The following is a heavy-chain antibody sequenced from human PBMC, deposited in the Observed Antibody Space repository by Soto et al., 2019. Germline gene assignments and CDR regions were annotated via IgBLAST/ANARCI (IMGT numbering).Heavy chain of an antibody. D-gene: IGHD3-9*01. Sequence: GSLRLSCAASGFTFGSYTMNWVRQAPGKGLEWVAFITSGSDYIYYADSVKGRFTISRDDANNSLFLQMSSLRAEDTAVYYCTREHVVTIFRRGQRGSFDNWSQGTLVTVSS. CDR2: ITSGSDYI. CDR3: TREHVVTIFRRGQRGSFDN. CDR1: GFTFGSYT. V-gene: IGHV3-21*01. J-gene: IGHJ4*02.